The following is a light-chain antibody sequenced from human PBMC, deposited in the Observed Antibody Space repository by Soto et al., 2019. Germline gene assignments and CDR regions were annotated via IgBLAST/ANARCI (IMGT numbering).Light chain of an antibody. Sequence: QSVLTQPPSVSGAPGQRVTISCTGSSSNIWAGYDVHWYQQLPGTAPKLLIYGNSNRPSGVPDRFSGSKSGTSASLAISGLRSEDEADYYCAAWDDSLSGYVFGTGTKLTVL. CDR1: SSNIWAGYD. V-gene: IGLV1-40*01. CDR3: AAWDDSLSGYV. J-gene: IGLJ1*01. CDR2: GNS.